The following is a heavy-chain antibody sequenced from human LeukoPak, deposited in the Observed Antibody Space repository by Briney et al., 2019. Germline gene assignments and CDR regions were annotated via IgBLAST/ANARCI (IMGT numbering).Heavy chain of an antibody. CDR3: AKDLNDYVWGSYRLLDFDY. CDR2: ISGSGGTA. D-gene: IGHD3-16*02. V-gene: IGHV3-23*01. Sequence: GGSLRLSCAASGFTFSIYAMSWVRQAPGKGLEWVSAISGSGGTAYYADSVKGRFTISRDNSKNTLYLQMNSLRAEDTAVYYCAKDLNDYVWGSYRLLDFDYWGQGTLVTVSS. CDR1: GFTFSIYA. J-gene: IGHJ4*02.